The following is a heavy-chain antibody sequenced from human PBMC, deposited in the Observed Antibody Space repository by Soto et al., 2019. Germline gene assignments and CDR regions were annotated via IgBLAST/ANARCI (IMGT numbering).Heavy chain of an antibody. CDR1: GGSFSGYY. V-gene: IGHV4-34*01. J-gene: IGHJ4*02. D-gene: IGHD3-10*01. CDR2: INHSGST. Sequence: SETLSLTCAVYGGSFSGYYWSWIRQPPGKGLEWIGEINHSGSTNYNPSLKSRVTISVDRSKNQFSLKLSSVTAADTAVYYCARASSGSYYDYWGQGTLVTVSS. CDR3: ARASSGSYYDY.